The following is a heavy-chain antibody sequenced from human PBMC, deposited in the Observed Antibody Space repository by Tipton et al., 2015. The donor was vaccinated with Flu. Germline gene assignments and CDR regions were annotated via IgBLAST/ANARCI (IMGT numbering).Heavy chain of an antibody. Sequence: TLSLTCTVSGGSISSYYWSWIRQPAGKGLEWIGRMYTSGSTNYNPPLKSRVTMSVDTSKNQFSLNLTSVTAADTAVYYCARSGSKGSSPDYWGQGTLVTVSS. CDR3: ARSGSKGSSPDY. J-gene: IGHJ4*02. D-gene: IGHD6-13*01. CDR1: GGSISSYY. CDR2: MYTSGST. V-gene: IGHV4-4*07.